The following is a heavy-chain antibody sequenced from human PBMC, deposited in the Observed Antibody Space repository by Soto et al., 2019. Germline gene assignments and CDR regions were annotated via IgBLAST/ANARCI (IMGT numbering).Heavy chain of an antibody. CDR2: ISSSGSTI. CDR3: ARMPSGYCSSRGCDAFDF. D-gene: IGHD2-2*01. Sequence: EVQLVESGGGLVQPGGSLRLSCVASGFTFNSYTLNWVRRAPGKGLEWVSYISSSGSTIHYADSVKGRFTISRDNAKNSLVLQMNSLRAEDTAVYYCARMPSGYCSSRGCDAFDFWGQGTMVTVSS. V-gene: IGHV3-48*01. CDR1: GFTFNSYT. J-gene: IGHJ3*01.